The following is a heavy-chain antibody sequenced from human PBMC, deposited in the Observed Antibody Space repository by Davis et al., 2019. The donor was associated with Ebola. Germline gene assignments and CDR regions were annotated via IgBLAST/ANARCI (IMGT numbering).Heavy chain of an antibody. V-gene: IGHV3-23*01. D-gene: IGHD3-10*01. CDR2: ISGSGGGT. Sequence: GGSLRLSCAASGFTFSNAWMSWVRQAPGKGLEWVSAISGSGGGTYYADSVKGRFTISRDNSKNTLHLQMNSLRTEDTAVYYCAKDLGGTNYYYYYMDVWGKGTTVTVSS. CDR1: GFTFSNAW. J-gene: IGHJ6*03. CDR3: AKDLGGTNYYYYYMDV.